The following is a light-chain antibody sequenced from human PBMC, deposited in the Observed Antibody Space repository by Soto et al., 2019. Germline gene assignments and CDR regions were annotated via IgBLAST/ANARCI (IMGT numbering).Light chain of an antibody. CDR2: DAS. CDR1: QSVSSY. CDR3: QHRSNWWT. V-gene: IGKV3-11*01. Sequence: EIVLTQSPATLSLSPGERATLSCRASQSVSSYLAWYQQKPGQAPRLLIYDASNRATGIPARFSGSGSGTDFTLTISSLEREDFAVYYCQHRSNWWTFGQGTKVEIK. J-gene: IGKJ1*01.